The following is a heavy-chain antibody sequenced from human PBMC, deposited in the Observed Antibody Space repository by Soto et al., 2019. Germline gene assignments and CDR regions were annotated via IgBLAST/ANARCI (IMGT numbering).Heavy chain of an antibody. Sequence: GSSVKVSCKTSGYTFTGYYIHWVRQAPGQGLEWMGWIDPNSGGTNYAQKFQGRVTMTRDTSISTAYMELSRLTSDDTAVFYCARTNKPTTYYYDSSGFYDAFDIWGQGTMVTVSS. CDR1: GYTFTGYY. J-gene: IGHJ3*02. V-gene: IGHV1-2*02. D-gene: IGHD3-22*01. CDR2: IDPNSGGT. CDR3: ARTNKPTTYYYDSSGFYDAFDI.